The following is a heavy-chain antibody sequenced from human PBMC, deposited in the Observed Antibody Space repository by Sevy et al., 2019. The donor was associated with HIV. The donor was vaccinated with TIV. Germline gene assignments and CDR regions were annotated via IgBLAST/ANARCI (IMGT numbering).Heavy chain of an antibody. CDR2: ISSSGSII. V-gene: IGHV3-48*03. J-gene: IGHJ5*02. D-gene: IGHD3-22*01. CDR3: ARVDANYDKGFDP. CDR1: GFTFRSYE. Sequence: GGSLRLSCEASGFTFRSYEMNWVRQAPGKGLEWVSYISSSGSIIYYADSVKDRFTISRDNARNSLYMQMNSRRAEDTAVYYWARVDANYDKGFDPWGQGTLVTVSS.